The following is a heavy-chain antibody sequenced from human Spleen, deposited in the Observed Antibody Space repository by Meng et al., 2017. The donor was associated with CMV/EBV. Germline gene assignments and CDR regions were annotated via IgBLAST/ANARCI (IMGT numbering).Heavy chain of an antibody. D-gene: IGHD3-16*02. CDR2: IYYRGRT. CDR1: SISSRRYY. V-gene: IGHV4-39*07. Sequence: SISSRRYYWGWIRQPPGKGLEWIGSIYYRGRTYYNPSLKSRVTISVDTSKNQFSLKLSSVTAADTAVYYCARGRITFGGVIAQNWFDPWGQGTLVTVSS. CDR3: ARGRITFGGVIAQNWFDP. J-gene: IGHJ5*02.